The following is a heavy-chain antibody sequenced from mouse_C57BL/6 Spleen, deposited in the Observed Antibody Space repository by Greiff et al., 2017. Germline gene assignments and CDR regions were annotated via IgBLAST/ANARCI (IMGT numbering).Heavy chain of an antibody. CDR1: GFTFSSYT. Sequence: EVKLVESGGGLVKPGGSLKLSCAASGFTFSSYTMSWVRQTPEKRLEWVATISGGGGNTYYPDSVKGRFTISRDNAKNTLYLQMSSLRSEDTALYYCARRDSNYFYYAMDYWGQGTSVTVSS. CDR3: ARRDSNYFYYAMDY. D-gene: IGHD2-5*01. V-gene: IGHV5-9*01. J-gene: IGHJ4*01. CDR2: ISGGGGNT.